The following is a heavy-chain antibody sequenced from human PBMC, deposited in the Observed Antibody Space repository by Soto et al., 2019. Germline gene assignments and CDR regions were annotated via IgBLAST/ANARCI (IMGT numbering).Heavy chain of an antibody. Sequence: HPGGSLRLSCAASGFTFSSYWMSWVRQAPGKGLEWVANIKQDGSEKYYMDSVKGRFTISRDNAKNSLYLQMNSLRAEDTAVYYCARDLEYYDILAGWFMDVWGQGTTVTVSS. J-gene: IGHJ6*02. CDR1: GFTFSSYW. V-gene: IGHV3-7*03. CDR3: ARDLEYYDILAGWFMDV. CDR2: IKQDGSEK. D-gene: IGHD3-9*01.